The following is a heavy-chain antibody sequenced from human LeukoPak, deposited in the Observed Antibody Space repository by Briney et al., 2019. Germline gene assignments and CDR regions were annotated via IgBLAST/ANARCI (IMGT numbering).Heavy chain of an antibody. D-gene: IGHD2-2*01. Sequence: SVKVSCKASGGTFSSYAISWVRQAPGQGLEWMGRIIPILGIANCAQKFQGRVTITADKSTSTAYMELSSLRSEDTAVYYCARMEDCSSTSCSPGWFDPWGQGTLVTVSS. J-gene: IGHJ5*02. V-gene: IGHV1-69*04. CDR3: ARMEDCSSTSCSPGWFDP. CDR1: GGTFSSYA. CDR2: IIPILGIA.